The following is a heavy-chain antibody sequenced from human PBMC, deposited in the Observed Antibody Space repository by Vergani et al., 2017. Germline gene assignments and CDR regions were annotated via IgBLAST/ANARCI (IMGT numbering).Heavy chain of an antibody. D-gene: IGHD3/OR15-3a*01. CDR1: GYNFTSFD. CDR2: MNPKSGNT. CDR3: ARGVLDSKYRHNWFVP. Sequence: QVQLVQSGAEVKKPGASVKVSCKASGYNFTSFDINWVRLATGQGLEWMGWMNPKSGNTAYAAKFQGRITMTRDSSTDTAYMEMKSLRSEDTAIYFCARGVLDSKYRHNWFVPWGQGTVVTVSS. J-gene: IGHJ5*02. V-gene: IGHV1-8*01.